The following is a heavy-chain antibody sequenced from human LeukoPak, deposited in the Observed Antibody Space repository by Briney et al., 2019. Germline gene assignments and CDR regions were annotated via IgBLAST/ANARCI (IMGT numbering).Heavy chain of an antibody. CDR3: AREPRYYYGTGSHSRYYYMDV. J-gene: IGHJ6*03. V-gene: IGHV1-46*01. CDR2: IDPGGGST. D-gene: IGHD3-10*01. CDR1: GYTFTSYY. Sequence: AASVKVSCKASGYTFTSYYMHWVRQAPGQGLEWMGIIDPGGGSTNNAQKFQGRVTVTRDTSTSTVYMELSSLRFEDTAVYYCAREPRYYYGTGSHSRYYYMDVWGKGTTVTVSS.